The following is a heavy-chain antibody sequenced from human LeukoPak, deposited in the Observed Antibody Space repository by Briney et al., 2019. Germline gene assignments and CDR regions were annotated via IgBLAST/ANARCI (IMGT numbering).Heavy chain of an antibody. D-gene: IGHD6-13*01. Sequence: GASVKVSCKASGFTFTSFGFSWVRQAPGQGLEWMGWISAYNGNTNYAQNLQGRVTMTTDASTSTVYMELRSLRSDDTAMYYCGRTYSSSWSYCDSWGQGTLVTVSS. CDR2: ISAYNGNT. CDR1: GFTFTSFG. J-gene: IGHJ4*02. V-gene: IGHV1-18*01. CDR3: GRTYSSSWSYCDS.